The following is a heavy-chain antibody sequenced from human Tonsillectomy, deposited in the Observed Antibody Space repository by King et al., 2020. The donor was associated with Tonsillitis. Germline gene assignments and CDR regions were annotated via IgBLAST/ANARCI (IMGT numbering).Heavy chain of an antibody. J-gene: IGHJ4*02. CDR2: VCWNSGGI. Sequence: VQLVESGGGLVQPGRSLRLSCAAPWFTFDDFAMHWGRPAPGEGLGWGSGVCWNSGGIGYGGAVKGRLTISIDNAKNSLYLQMNSLRAEDTALYYCAKGPYSGYDSGIFFDYWGQGTLVTVSS. V-gene: IGHV3-9*01. CDR1: WFTFDDFA. D-gene: IGHD5-12*01. CDR3: AKGPYSGYDSGIFFDY.